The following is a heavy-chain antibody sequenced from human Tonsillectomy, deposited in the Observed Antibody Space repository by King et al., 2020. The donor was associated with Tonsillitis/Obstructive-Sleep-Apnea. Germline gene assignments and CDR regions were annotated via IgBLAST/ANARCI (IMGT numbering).Heavy chain of an antibody. V-gene: IGHV1-46*01. J-gene: IGHJ4*02. CDR3: ARLRCTGGACYLNFDS. D-gene: IGHD2-8*02. CDR1: GYTFTDYY. CDR2: INPSGGST. Sequence: QLVQSGAEVKKPGASVKVSCKASGYTFTDYYIQWVRQAPGQGLEWMGIINPSGGSTSYARKFQGRVTITRDTSTSTVYMDLSSLRSEDTAVYYCARLRCTGGACYLNFDSWGQGPLVTVSS.